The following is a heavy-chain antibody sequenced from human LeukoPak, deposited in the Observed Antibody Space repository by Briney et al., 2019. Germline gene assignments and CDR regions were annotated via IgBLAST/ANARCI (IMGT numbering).Heavy chain of an antibody. V-gene: IGHV3-30*18. J-gene: IGHJ4*02. CDR2: ISYDGSNK. Sequence: GGSLRLSCAASGFTFSSYAMSWVRQAPGKGLEWVAVISYDGSNKYYADSVKGRFTISRDNSKNTLYLQMNSLRAEDTAVYYCAKADYYDSSGHDYWGQGTLVTVSS. CDR3: AKADYYDSSGHDY. D-gene: IGHD3-22*01. CDR1: GFTFSSYA.